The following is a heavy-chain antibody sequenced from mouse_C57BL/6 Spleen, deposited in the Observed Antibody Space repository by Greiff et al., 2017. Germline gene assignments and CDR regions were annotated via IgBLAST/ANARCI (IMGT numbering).Heavy chain of an antibody. CDR2: ISYDGSN. Sequence: EVQVVESGPGLVKPSQSLSLTCSVTGYSITSGYYWNWIRQFPGNKLEWMGYISYDGSNNYNPSLKNRISITRATSKNQFFLKLNSVTTEDTATYYCARALLRRGAMDYWGQGTSVTVSS. J-gene: IGHJ4*01. CDR3: ARALLRRGAMDY. V-gene: IGHV3-6*01. D-gene: IGHD2-4*01. CDR1: GYSITSGYY.